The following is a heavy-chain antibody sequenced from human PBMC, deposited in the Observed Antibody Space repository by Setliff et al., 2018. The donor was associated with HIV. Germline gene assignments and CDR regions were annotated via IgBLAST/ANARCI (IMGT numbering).Heavy chain of an antibody. Sequence: ASVKVSCKASGYTFTDYYMHWVQQAPGKGLEWMGRVDPEDGETIYAEKFQGRVTITADTSTDTAYMELSSLRSEDTAVYYCATEYYYDSIGYPQPLDYWGQGTLVTVSS. CDR3: ATEYYYDSIGYPQPLDY. CDR1: GYTFTDYY. CDR2: VDPEDGET. V-gene: IGHV1-69-2*01. D-gene: IGHD3-22*01. J-gene: IGHJ4*02.